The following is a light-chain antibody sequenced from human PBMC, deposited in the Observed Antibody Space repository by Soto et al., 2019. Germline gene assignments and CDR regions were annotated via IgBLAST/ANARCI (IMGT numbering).Light chain of an antibody. CDR3: CSYAGSFPWV. V-gene: IGLV2-11*01. Sequence: QSVLTQPRSVSGSPGQSVTMSCTGTGSDIGGYNYVSWYQHHPGKAPKLLIYVVTNRPSGVPGRFSGSKFGNTASLTISGLQAEDEADYYCCSYAGSFPWVFGGGTKLTVL. J-gene: IGLJ3*02. CDR1: GSDIGGYNY. CDR2: VVT.